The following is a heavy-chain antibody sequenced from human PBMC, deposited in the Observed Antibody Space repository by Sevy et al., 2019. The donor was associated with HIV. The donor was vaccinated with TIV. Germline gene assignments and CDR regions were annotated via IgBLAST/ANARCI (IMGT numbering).Heavy chain of an antibody. D-gene: IGHD3-10*01. V-gene: IGHV4-61*01. CDR1: GGSVSSGSYY. CDR2: IYYSGST. J-gene: IGHJ4*02. CDR3: ARLWFGELLVNPLSD. Sequence: SETLSLTCTVSGGSVSSGSYYWSWLRQPPGKGLEWIGYIYYSGSTNYNPSLKRRVTISVDTSKNQFSLKLSSVTAADTAVYYCARLWFGELLVNPLSDWGQGTLVTVSS.